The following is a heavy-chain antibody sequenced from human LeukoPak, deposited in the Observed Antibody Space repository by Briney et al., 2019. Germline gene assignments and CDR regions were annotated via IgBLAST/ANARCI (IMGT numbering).Heavy chain of an antibody. V-gene: IGHV3-30*03. CDR3: AGGAYCTSSRSHEAKGLDH. CDR1: GFSLSNYG. D-gene: IGHD2-2*01. J-gene: IGHJ5*02. Sequence: GGSLRLSCEASGFSLSNYGMHWVRQAPGKGLEWVAVISYDGAYKYYEDSMNGRFTISRDNSKNTLYVQMNSLRAEDTAVYCCAGGAYCTSSRSHEAKGLDHWGQGTLVTVSS. CDR2: ISYDGAYK.